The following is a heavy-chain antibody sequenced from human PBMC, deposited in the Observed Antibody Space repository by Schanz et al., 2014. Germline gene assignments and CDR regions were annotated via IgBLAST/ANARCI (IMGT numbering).Heavy chain of an antibody. V-gene: IGHV1-18*01. CDR1: GYTFTSYD. Sequence: QVQLVQSGAEVKKPGASVKVSCKASGYTFTSYDINWVRQAPGQGLEWMGWISGYNGDTNYAPKFQDRVTMTTDTSTGITSLELRKLKYDDTAVHYWARDRVSVVRGPLGVDWGQGTQVIVSS. CDR3: ARDRVSVVRGPLGVD. J-gene: IGHJ4*02. D-gene: IGHD3-10*01. CDR2: ISGYNGDT.